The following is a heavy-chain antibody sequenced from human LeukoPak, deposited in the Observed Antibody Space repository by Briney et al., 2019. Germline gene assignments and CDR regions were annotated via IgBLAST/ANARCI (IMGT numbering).Heavy chain of an antibody. J-gene: IGHJ4*02. D-gene: IGHD5-24*01. CDR2: ISGSGGST. V-gene: IGHV3-23*01. CDR1: GFTFSSYA. CDR3: ARDLGWLQSDY. Sequence: GGSLRLSCAASGFTFSSYAMSWVRQAPGKGLEWVSAISGSGGSTYYADSVKGRLTISRDNAKNSVYLQIHNLRAEDTAVYYCARDLGWLQSDYWGQGTLVTVSS.